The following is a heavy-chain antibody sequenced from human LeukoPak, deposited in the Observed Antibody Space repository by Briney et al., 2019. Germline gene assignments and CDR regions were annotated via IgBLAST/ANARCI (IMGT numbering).Heavy chain of an antibody. J-gene: IGHJ4*02. V-gene: IGHV3-48*01. CDR1: GFTYSSFS. D-gene: IGHD1-26*01. CDR2: ISSRSSTI. CDR3: ARVGMSGSYEFDY. Sequence: PGGCLCLSCAVSGFTYSSFSVNWVRQAPGRGLEGVSYISSRSSTIYYADSVKGRLTISRDNAKNSLYLQMNSLRAEDTAVYYCARVGMSGSYEFDYWGQGTLVTVS.